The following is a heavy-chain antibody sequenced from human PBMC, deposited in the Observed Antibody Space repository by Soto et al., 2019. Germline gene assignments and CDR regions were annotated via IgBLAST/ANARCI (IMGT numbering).Heavy chain of an antibody. Sequence: PSETLSLTCTVSGGSISSGYYYWSWIRQPPGKGLEWIGYIYYSGSTYYNPSLKSRVTISVDTSKNQFSLKLSSATAADTAVYYCARALSDIVAPFDYWGQGTLVTVSS. D-gene: IGHD5-12*01. CDR3: ARALSDIVAPFDY. J-gene: IGHJ4*02. CDR1: GGSISSGYYY. CDR2: IYYSGST. V-gene: IGHV4-30-4*01.